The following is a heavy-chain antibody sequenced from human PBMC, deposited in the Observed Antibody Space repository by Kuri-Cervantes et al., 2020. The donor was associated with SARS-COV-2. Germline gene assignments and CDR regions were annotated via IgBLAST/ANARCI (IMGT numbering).Heavy chain of an antibody. CDR1: GFTFSSYW. CDR3: AKGIREDIAARGFDY. V-gene: IGHV3-74*01. CDR2: INSDGSST. D-gene: IGHD6-6*01. J-gene: IGHJ4*02. Sequence: GESLKISCAASGFTFSSYWMHWVRQAPGKGLVWVSRINSDGSSTSYADSAKGRFTISRDNAKNTLYLQMNSLRAEDTAVYYCAKGIREDIAARGFDYWGQGTLVTVSS.